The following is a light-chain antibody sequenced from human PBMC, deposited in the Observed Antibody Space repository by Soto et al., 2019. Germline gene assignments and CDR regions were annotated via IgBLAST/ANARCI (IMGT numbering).Light chain of an antibody. CDR2: EVS. J-gene: IGLJ1*01. V-gene: IGLV2-14*01. CDR1: SSDVGGYNY. CDR3: SSYTSSSPLYV. Sequence: QSVLTQPASVSGSPGQSITISCTGTSSDVGGYNYVSWYQQHPGKAPKLMIYEVSNRPSGVSNRFSGTKSGNTASLTISGLQAEDEADYYCSSYTSSSPLYVFGTGTKVPVL.